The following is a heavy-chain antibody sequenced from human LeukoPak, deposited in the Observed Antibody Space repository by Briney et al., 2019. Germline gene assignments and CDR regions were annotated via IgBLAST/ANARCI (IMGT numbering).Heavy chain of an antibody. CDR2: ISSSGSTI. J-gene: IGHJ4*02. CDR3: ARASYGSGSYAEAIYDY. D-gene: IGHD3-10*01. Sequence: GGSLRLSCAASGFTFSSYEMNWVRQAPGKGLEWVSYISSSGSTIYYADSVKGRFTISRDNAKNSLYLQMHSLRAEDTAVYYCARASYGSGSYAEAIYDYWGQGTLVTVSS. CDR1: GFTFSSYE. V-gene: IGHV3-48*03.